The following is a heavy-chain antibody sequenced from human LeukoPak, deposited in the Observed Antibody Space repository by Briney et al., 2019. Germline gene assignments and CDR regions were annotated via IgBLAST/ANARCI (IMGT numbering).Heavy chain of an antibody. V-gene: IGHV3-9*01. Sequence: PGGSLRLSCAASGFTFDDYAMHWVRQAPGKGLVWVSGISWNSGSIGYADSVKGRFTISRDNAKNSLYLQMNSLRAEDTALYYCAKDLTPYGDYVFDYWGQGTLVTVSS. CDR1: GFTFDDYA. J-gene: IGHJ4*02. CDR2: ISWNSGSI. D-gene: IGHD4-17*01. CDR3: AKDLTPYGDYVFDY.